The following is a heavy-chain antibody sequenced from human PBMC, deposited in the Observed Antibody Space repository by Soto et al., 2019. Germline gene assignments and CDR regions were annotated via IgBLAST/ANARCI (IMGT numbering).Heavy chain of an antibody. CDR2: ISGSGGST. CDR1: GFTFSSYA. Sequence: GGSLRLSCAASGFTFSSYAMSWVRQAPGKGLEWVSAISGSGGSTYYADSVKGRFTISRDNSKNTLYLQMNSLRAEDTAVYYCAKVGITMIVVVQRYYFDYWGQGTLVTVSS. V-gene: IGHV3-23*01. D-gene: IGHD3-22*01. J-gene: IGHJ4*02. CDR3: AKVGITMIVVVQRYYFDY.